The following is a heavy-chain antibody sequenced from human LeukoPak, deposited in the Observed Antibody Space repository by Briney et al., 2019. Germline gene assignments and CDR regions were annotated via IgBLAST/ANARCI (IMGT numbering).Heavy chain of an antibody. CDR2: IYYSGST. Sequence: SETLSLTCTVSGGSISSYYWSWIRQPPGKVLEWIGYIYYSGSTNYNPSLKSRVTISVDTSKNQFSLKLSSVTAADTAAYYCAGCYFDWSSSGGYYFDYWGQGTLVTVSS. CDR1: GGSISSYY. J-gene: IGHJ4*02. D-gene: IGHD3-9*01. V-gene: IGHV4-59*01. CDR3: AGCYFDWSSSGGYYFDY.